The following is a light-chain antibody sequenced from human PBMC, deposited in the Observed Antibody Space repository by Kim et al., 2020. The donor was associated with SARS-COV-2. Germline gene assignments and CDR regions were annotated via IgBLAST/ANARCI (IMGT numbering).Light chain of an antibody. Sequence: DVQMTQSPSSVSASVGDRVTITCRASQGVSSRVAWYQQKPGKAPKLLIYAANNLQSGVPSRLSGSGYGTDFTLTISSLQPEDFATYYCQQANNSPYTFGQGTKLEI. CDR2: AAN. CDR3: QQANNSPYT. V-gene: IGKV1-12*01. J-gene: IGKJ2*01. CDR1: QGVSSR.